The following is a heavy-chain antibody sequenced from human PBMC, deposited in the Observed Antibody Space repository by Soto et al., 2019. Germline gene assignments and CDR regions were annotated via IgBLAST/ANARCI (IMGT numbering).Heavy chain of an antibody. D-gene: IGHD4-17*01. J-gene: IGHJ4*02. CDR2: IKQDGSVK. CDR1: GFPFSDYW. V-gene: IGHV3-7*04. CDR3: ASDGADDGEPGTDY. Sequence: VQLVESGGGLVQPGGSLTLSCVASGFPFSDYWLSWVRQAPGKGLEWVAIIKQDGSVKYYLDSVKGRFTISKDNAEGSVYLNMNSLRVEDTAVYHCASDGADDGEPGTDYWGQGALVTVSS.